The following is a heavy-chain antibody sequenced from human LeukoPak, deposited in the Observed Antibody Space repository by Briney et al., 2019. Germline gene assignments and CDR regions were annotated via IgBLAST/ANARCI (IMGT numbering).Heavy chain of an antibody. CDR1: GFTFSIYW. CDR3: AREDSGSLTR. Sequence: GRSLRLSCAASGFTFSIYWMHWVRQAPGKGLVWVSRINSDGSSTIYADSVKGRFTISRDNAKNTLYLQMNSLRAEDTAVYYCAREDSGSLTRWGQGTLVTVSS. D-gene: IGHD1-26*01. CDR2: INSDGSST. J-gene: IGHJ4*02. V-gene: IGHV3-74*01.